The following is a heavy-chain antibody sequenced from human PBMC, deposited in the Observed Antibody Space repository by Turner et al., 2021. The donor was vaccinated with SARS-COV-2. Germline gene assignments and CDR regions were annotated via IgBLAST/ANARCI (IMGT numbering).Heavy chain of an antibody. CDR3: ARGTVAAAGIAFDY. Sequence: EVQLVESGGGLVQPGGSLRLSCAPSGFTFSSYEMNWVRQAPGKGLEWVSYISRSGSTIYYADAVKGRFTISRDNAKNSLYLQMNSLRAEDTAVYYCARGTVAAAGIAFDYWGQGTLVTVSS. D-gene: IGHD6-13*01. CDR2: ISRSGSTI. J-gene: IGHJ4*02. V-gene: IGHV3-48*03. CDR1: GFTFSSYE.